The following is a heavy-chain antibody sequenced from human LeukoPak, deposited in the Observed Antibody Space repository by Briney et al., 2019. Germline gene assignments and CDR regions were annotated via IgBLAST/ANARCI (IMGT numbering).Heavy chain of an antibody. CDR3: ARDLSPDSSGGGWYDAFDI. J-gene: IGHJ3*02. D-gene: IGHD3-22*01. V-gene: IGHV3-7*03. CDR1: GFTFNNYW. CDR2: IKEDGSEK. Sequence: GGSLRLSCAASGFTFNNYWMTWVRQAPGKGLEWVANIKEDGSEKFYVDSVKGRFTISRDNAKSSLYLQMNSLRAEDTAVYYCARDLSPDSSGGGWYDAFDIWGQGTMVTVS.